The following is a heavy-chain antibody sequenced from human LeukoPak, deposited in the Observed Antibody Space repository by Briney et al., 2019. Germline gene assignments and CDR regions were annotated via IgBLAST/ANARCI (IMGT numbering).Heavy chain of an antibody. CDR3: ARDWGGYSSSWYNYFDY. V-gene: IGHV1-18*01. Sequence: ASVKVSCKASGYTFTSYDINWVRQATGQGLEWMGWISAYNGNTNYAQKLQGRVTMTTDTSTSTAYMELRSLRSDDTAVYYCARDWGGYSSSWYNYFDYWGQGTLVTVSS. CDR2: ISAYNGNT. CDR1: GYTFTSYD. D-gene: IGHD6-13*01. J-gene: IGHJ4*02.